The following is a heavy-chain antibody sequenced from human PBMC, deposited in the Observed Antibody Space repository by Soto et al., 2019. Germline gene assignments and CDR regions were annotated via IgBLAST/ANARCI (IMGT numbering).Heavy chain of an antibody. J-gene: IGHJ5*02. CDR3: ARAIVGPTTTGWLYP. Sequence: QVQLVQSGAEVKKPGSSVKVSCKASGGTFSRYAISWVRQAPGQGLEWMGGIIPIFGTANYAQKFQGRVTITADEATSTAYMELRRLRFEDTAVYYCARAIVGPTTTGWLYPWGQGTLVTGSS. CDR2: IIPIFGTA. D-gene: IGHD1-26*01. CDR1: GGTFSRYA. V-gene: IGHV1-69*01.